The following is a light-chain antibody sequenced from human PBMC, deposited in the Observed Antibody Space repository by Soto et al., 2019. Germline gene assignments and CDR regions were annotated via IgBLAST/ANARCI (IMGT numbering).Light chain of an antibody. CDR1: QSISSW. J-gene: IGKJ4*01. Sequence: DIQMTQSPSTLSASVGDRVTITCRASQSISSWLAWYQQKPGKAPKLLIYKASSLESGVPSRFSSSGSGTEFTLTISSLQPDDFATYFCQQYHSYPSFGGGTKVEIK. CDR3: QQYHSYPS. CDR2: KAS. V-gene: IGKV1-5*03.